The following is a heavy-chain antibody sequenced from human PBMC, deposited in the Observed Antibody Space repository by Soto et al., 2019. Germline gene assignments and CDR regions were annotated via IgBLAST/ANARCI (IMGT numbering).Heavy chain of an antibody. Sequence: VVSKKNCCKGSGYSFTSYWIGWVRKMTGKGLEWMGIIYPGDSDTRYSPSFQGQVTISADKSISTAYLQWSSLKASDTAMYYCARRAAAGAWNWFDPWGQGTLGTVSS. CDR1: GYSFTSYW. D-gene: IGHD6-13*01. CDR2: IYPGDSDT. CDR3: ARRAAAGAWNWFDP. V-gene: IGHV5-51*01. J-gene: IGHJ5*02.